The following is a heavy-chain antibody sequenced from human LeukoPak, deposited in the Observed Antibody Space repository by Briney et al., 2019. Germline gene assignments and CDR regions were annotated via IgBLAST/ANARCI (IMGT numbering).Heavy chain of an antibody. D-gene: IGHD3-9*01. J-gene: IGHJ5*02. V-gene: IGHV1-18*01. CDR1: GYTFTSYG. Sequence: ASVKVSCKVSGYTFTSYGISWVRQAPGQGLEWMGWISAYNGNTNYAQKLQGRVTMTTDTSTSTAYMELRSLRSDDTAVYYCAREISYYDILTGYSRNWFDPWGQGTLVTVSS. CDR2: ISAYNGNT. CDR3: AREISYYDILTGYSRNWFDP.